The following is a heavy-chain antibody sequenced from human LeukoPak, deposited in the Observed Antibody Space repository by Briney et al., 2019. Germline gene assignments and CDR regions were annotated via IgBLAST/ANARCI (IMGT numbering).Heavy chain of an antibody. CDR1: GYTFTSYD. CDR2: MNPNSGYT. J-gene: IGHJ2*01. V-gene: IGHV1-8*01. CDR3: ARGARRYCSGGSCHRYFDL. Sequence: ASVKVSCKASGYTFTSYDINWVRQATGQGLEWMGWMNPNSGYTGYAQKFQGRVTMTRNTSISTAYMELSSLRSEDTAVYYCARGARRYCSGGSCHRYFDLWGRGTLVTVSS. D-gene: IGHD2-15*01.